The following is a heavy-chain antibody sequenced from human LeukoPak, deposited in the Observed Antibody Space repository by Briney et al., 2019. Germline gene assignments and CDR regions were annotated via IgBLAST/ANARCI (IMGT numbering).Heavy chain of an antibody. V-gene: IGHV4-34*01. CDR1: GGSFSGYY. D-gene: IGHD3-10*01. CDR3: ARGRYYGSGSYYIRYYYYYYVDV. Sequence: PSETLSLTCAVYGGSFSGYYWSWIRQPPGKGLEWIGEINHSGSTNYNPSLKSRVTISVDTSKNQFSLKLSSVTAADTAVYYCARGRYYGSGSYYIRYYYYYYVDVWGKGTTVTVSS. J-gene: IGHJ6*03. CDR2: INHSGST.